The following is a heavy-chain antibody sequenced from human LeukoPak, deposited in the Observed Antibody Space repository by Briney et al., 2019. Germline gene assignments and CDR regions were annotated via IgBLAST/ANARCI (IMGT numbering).Heavy chain of an antibody. CDR2: IIAGNGNT. J-gene: IGHJ5*02. D-gene: IGHD4-17*01. V-gene: IGHV1-3*01. CDR3: ARGRVYGDYVIDWFDP. CDR1: GYTFTTYG. Sequence: PRASVKVSCKASGYTFTTYGIHWVRQAPGQKFEWMGWIIAGNGNTKYSQNFQGKLTITRDTSASTAYMELTSLKSEDTAVYYCARGRVYGDYVIDWFDPWGQGTLVTVSS.